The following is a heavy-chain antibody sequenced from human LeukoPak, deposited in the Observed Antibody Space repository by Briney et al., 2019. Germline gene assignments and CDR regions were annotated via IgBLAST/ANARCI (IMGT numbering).Heavy chain of an antibody. Sequence: GGSLRLSCAASGFTFSSYGMSWVRQAPGKGLEWVSAISGSGGSTYYADSVKGRFTSSRDNSKNTLYLQMNSLRAEDTAVYYCAKDRGQWLGGSGWFDPWGQGTLVTVSS. CDR1: GFTFSSYG. V-gene: IGHV3-23*01. D-gene: IGHD6-19*01. J-gene: IGHJ5*02. CDR2: ISGSGGST. CDR3: AKDRGQWLGGSGWFDP.